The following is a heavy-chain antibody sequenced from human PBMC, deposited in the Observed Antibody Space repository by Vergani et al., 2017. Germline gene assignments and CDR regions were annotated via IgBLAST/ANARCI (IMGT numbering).Heavy chain of an antibody. CDR2: MYHSGST. J-gene: IGHJ5*02. D-gene: IGHD3-10*01. V-gene: IGHV4-59*01. CDR3: VRVGDCYGLGSRLLDL. Sequence: QVRLQESGPGLVKPSETLSLTCSVSGGSMSGYYWSWIRQPPGKELEWIGYMYHSGSTNYNTTLDTRVTISGDTSKNQFSLKLNSVSAADTAAYYGVRVGDCYGLGSRLLDLWGQGILVTVSS. CDR1: GGSMSGYY.